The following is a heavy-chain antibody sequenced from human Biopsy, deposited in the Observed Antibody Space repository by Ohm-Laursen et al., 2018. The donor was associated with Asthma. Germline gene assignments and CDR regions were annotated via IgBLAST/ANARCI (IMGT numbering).Heavy chain of an antibody. CDR3: ARASVAASSNWFDP. CDR1: GASIKTDDHY. Sequence: TLSLTWAVSGASIKTDDHYWSWLRQPPGKGLEWFGFIHYSGSTSYNPSLKGGVTISVDTSKNQFSLKLSSVTAADTAVYYCARASVAASSNWFDPWGQGILVTVSS. V-gene: IGHV4-30-4*01. CDR2: IHYSGST. J-gene: IGHJ5*02. D-gene: IGHD6-19*01.